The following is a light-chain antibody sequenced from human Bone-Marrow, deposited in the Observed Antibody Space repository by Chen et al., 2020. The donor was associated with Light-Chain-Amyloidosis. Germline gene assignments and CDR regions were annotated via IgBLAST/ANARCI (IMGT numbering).Light chain of an antibody. CDR1: DLPTKY. CDR3: QSADSSGTYEVI. Sequence: SYELPQPPSVSAPPGQTATITCSGDDLPTKYAYWYQQKPGQAPVLVIHRDTERPSGISGRFSGSSSGTTATLTISGVQAEDEADYHCQSADSSGTYEVIFGGGTKLTVL. V-gene: IGLV3-25*03. CDR2: RDT. J-gene: IGLJ2*01.